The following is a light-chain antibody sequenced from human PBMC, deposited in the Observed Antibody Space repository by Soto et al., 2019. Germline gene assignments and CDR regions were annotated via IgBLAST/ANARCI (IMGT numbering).Light chain of an antibody. CDR3: HHYTNWPPWT. J-gene: IGKJ1*01. V-gene: IGKV3-15*01. Sequence: EIVMTQSPVTLSVSPGERATLSCRASQSVSSNLAWYQQKPGQAPRLLIYGASTRATGTPARFSGGGSGTEFTLTISSLQSEDFAVYYCHHYTNWPPWTFGQGTKVEIK. CDR2: GAS. CDR1: QSVSSN.